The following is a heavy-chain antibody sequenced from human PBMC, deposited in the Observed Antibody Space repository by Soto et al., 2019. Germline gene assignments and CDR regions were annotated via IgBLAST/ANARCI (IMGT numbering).Heavy chain of an antibody. Sequence: SETRSRPCALYGGSYDGYYWSWIRQSPGKGLEWIGEIHHSGSTKYNPSLKSRVSLSVDTSTKQFSLKMTSMTAADRGVYYFAGGVDSWSGYLFWGQGTRVTF. CDR2: IHHSGST. V-gene: IGHV4-34*01. J-gene: IGHJ4*02. CDR1: GGSYDGYY. CDR3: AGGVDSWSGYLF. D-gene: IGHD3-3*01.